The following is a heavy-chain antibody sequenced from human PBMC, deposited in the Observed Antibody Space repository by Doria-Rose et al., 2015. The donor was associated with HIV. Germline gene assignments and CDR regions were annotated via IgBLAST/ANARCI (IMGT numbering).Heavy chain of an antibody. V-gene: IGHV2-26*01. CDR1: GVSLSSPGMG. CDR3: ARIKSSRWYHKYYFDF. Sequence: SGPVLVKPTETLTLTCTVSGVSLSSPGMGVSWIRQPPGKALEWLANMFSDDERSYITSLKSRLTISRGTSNSQVVLTMTDMDPVDTATYYCARIKSSRWYHKYYFDFWGQGTLVIVSA. J-gene: IGHJ4*02. D-gene: IGHD6-13*01. CDR2: MFSDDER.